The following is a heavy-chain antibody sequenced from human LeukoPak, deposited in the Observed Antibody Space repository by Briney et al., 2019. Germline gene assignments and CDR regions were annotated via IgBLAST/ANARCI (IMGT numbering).Heavy chain of an antibody. V-gene: IGHV3-23*01. D-gene: IGHD3-3*01. CDR2: ISGSGGST. J-gene: IGHJ4*02. Sequence: GRSLRLSCAASGFTFSSYAMHWVRQAPGKGLEWVSAISGSGGSTYYADSVKGRFTISRDNSKNTLYLQMNSLRAEDTAVYYCAKTPPQEWLLSPGDYWGQGTLVTVSS. CDR3: AKTPPQEWLLSPGDY. CDR1: GFTFSSYA.